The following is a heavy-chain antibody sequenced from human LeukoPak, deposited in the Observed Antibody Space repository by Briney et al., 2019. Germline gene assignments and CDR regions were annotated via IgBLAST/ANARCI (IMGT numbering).Heavy chain of an antibody. CDR3: ARRGAGFFDY. CDR1: GGSISSYY. CDR2: IYTSGST. J-gene: IGHJ4*02. V-gene: IGHV4-4*09. Sequence: SETLSLTCTVSGGSISSYYWSWIRQPPGKGLEWIGYIYTSGSTNYNPSLKSRVTISVDTSKNQFSLKLSSVTAADTAVYYCARRGAGFFDYWGQGTLVTVFS. D-gene: IGHD3-10*01.